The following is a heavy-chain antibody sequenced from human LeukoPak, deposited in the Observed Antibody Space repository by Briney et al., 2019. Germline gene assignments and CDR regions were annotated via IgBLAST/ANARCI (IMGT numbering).Heavy chain of an antibody. D-gene: IGHD6-13*01. Sequence: GESLKISCKGSGYSFTNYWIGWVRQMPGKGLEWMGIIYPGDSDTRYSPSFQGQVTISADKSISTAYLQWSSLKASDTAMYYCARLAAAVGYYYYMDVWGKGTTVTISS. CDR2: IYPGDSDT. V-gene: IGHV5-51*01. CDR1: GYSFTNYW. J-gene: IGHJ6*03. CDR3: ARLAAAVGYYYYMDV.